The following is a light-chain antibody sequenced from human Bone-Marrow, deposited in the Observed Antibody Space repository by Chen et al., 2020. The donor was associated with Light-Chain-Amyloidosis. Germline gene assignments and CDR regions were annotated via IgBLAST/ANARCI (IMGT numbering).Light chain of an antibody. J-gene: IGLJ1*01. V-gene: IGLV2-14*01. CDR3: SSFTSSSSYV. CDR2: AVS. Sequence: SALTHPASVSRSPGPPSTIPCTGTSGDVGTYNYVSWYQQHPVKAPKVMIYAVSNRPSGVSNRFSGSKSGNTATLTISGLQAEDEADYYCSSFTSSSSYVFGPGTKVTVL. CDR1: SGDVGTYNY.